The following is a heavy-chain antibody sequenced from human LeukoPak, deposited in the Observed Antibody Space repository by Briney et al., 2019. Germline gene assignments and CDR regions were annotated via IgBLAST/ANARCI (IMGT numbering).Heavy chain of an antibody. CDR1: GFTFSSYA. CDR3: ARLYGSGSYYSS. CDR2: ISGSGGST. V-gene: IGHV3-23*01. J-gene: IGHJ4*02. D-gene: IGHD3-10*01. Sequence: GGSLRLSCAASGFTFSSYAMSWVRQAPGKGLEWVSAISGSGGSTYYADSVKGRFTISRDNSKNTLYLQMNSLRAEDTAVYYCARLYGSGSYYSSWGQGTLVTVSS.